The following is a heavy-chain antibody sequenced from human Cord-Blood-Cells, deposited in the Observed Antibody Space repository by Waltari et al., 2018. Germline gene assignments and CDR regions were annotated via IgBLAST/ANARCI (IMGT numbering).Heavy chain of an antibody. Sequence: QVQLVQSGAEVKKPGSSVKVSCTAFGGTFSSYAIRWVRQAPGQGLEWMGGIIPIFGTANYAQKFQGRVTITADKSTSTAYMELSSLRSEDTAVYYCARPAKYCSSTSCYYFDYWGQGTLVTVSS. J-gene: IGHJ4*02. V-gene: IGHV1-69*06. CDR3: ARPAKYCSSTSCYYFDY. D-gene: IGHD2-2*01. CDR1: GGTFSSYA. CDR2: IIPIFGTA.